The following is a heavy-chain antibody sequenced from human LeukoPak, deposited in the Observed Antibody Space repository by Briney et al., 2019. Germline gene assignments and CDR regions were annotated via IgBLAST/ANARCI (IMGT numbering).Heavy chain of an antibody. J-gene: IGHJ4*02. V-gene: IGHV1-46*03. CDR2: INPSGGST. D-gene: IGHD3-9*01. Sequence: GASVKVSCKASGYTFTGYYMHWVRQAPGQGLEWMGIINPSGGSTSYAQKFQGRVTMTRDTSTSTVYMELSSLRSEDTAVYYCARGCYDILTGYCFDYWGQGTLVTVSS. CDR1: GYTFTGYY. CDR3: ARGCYDILTGYCFDY.